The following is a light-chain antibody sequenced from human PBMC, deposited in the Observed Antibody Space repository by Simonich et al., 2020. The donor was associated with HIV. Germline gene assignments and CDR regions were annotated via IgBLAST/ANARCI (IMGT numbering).Light chain of an antibody. J-gene: IGLJ3*02. V-gene: IGLV2-8*01. CDR1: SSDVGGHNY. Sequence: QSALTQPPSASGSPGQSVTISCTGTSSDVGGHNYVSWYQQHPGKAPKLMIYEVSKRPPGFPDRFSGSKSGNTASLTVSGLQAEDEADYYCSSYAGSNNFRVFGGGTKLTVL. CDR3: SSYAGSNNFRV. CDR2: EVS.